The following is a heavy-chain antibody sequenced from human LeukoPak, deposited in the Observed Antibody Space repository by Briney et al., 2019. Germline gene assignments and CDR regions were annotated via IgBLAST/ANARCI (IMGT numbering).Heavy chain of an antibody. CDR3: ARAAPAGPNRNWFDP. J-gene: IGHJ5*02. CDR1: GGSISSGSYY. Sequence: PSQTLSLTCTVSGGSISSGSYYWSWIRQPAGKGLEWIERIYTSGSTNYNPSLKSRVTISVDTSKNQFSLKLSSVTAADTAVYYCARAAPAGPNRNWFDPWGQGTLVTVSS. CDR2: IYTSGST. V-gene: IGHV4-61*02. D-gene: IGHD1-14*01.